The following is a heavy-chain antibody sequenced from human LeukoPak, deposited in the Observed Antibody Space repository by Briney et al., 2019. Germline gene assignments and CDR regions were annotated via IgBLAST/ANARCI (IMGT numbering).Heavy chain of an antibody. J-gene: IGHJ4*02. CDR3: ARGRGGSYHY. D-gene: IGHD1-26*01. Sequence: KSGGSLRLPCAASGFTFSSYSMNWVRQAPGKGLEWVSSISSSSSYIYYADSVKGRFTISRDNAKNSLYLQMNSLRVEDTAVYYCARGRGGSYHYWGQGTLVTVSS. CDR1: GFTFSSYS. CDR2: ISSSSSYI. V-gene: IGHV3-21*01.